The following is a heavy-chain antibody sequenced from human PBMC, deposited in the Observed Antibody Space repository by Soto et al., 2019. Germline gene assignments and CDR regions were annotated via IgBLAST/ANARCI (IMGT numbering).Heavy chain of an antibody. Sequence: QVHLVESGGGVVRPGRSLRLSCAASGFTFSSFGMHWVRQAPGKGLEWVAVISYDGNNKYYADSVKGRFTISRDNSKNTLYLQMNSLRAEDTAVYFCAKEKLYQAQIAAHRGMDVRGQGTAVTVSS. V-gene: IGHV3-30*18. CDR2: ISYDGNNK. J-gene: IGHJ6*02. CDR3: AKEKLYQAQIAAHRGMDV. D-gene: IGHD6-6*01. CDR1: GFTFSSFG.